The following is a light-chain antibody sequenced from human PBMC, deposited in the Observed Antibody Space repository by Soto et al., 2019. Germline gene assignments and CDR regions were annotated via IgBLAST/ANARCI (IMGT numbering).Light chain of an antibody. J-gene: IGKJ1*01. V-gene: IGKV3-20*01. CDR1: QSVRSN. Sequence: EIVVTHSPSTLAVSPGGRSTLSCRASQSVRSNLAWYQQKPGQAPRLLIYGASNRATGIPDSFSGSGSGTDFTLTISRLEPEDFAVYYCQQYGSSGTFGQGTKVDIK. CDR3: QQYGSSGT. CDR2: GAS.